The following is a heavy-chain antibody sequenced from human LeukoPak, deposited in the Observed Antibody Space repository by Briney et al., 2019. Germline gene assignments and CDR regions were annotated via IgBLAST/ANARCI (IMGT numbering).Heavy chain of an antibody. CDR2: INWNGGST. Sequence: SGGSLRLSCAASGFTFDDYGMNWVRQAPGKGLEWVSGINWNGGSTYYADSVKGRFTISRDNAKNSLYLQMNSLRAEDTALYYCARDHNAYDIWGQGTMVTASS. J-gene: IGHJ3*02. CDR3: ARDHNAYDI. CDR1: GFTFDDYG. V-gene: IGHV3-20*04.